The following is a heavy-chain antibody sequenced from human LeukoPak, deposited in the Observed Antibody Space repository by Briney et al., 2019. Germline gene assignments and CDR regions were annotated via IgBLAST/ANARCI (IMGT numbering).Heavy chain of an antibody. CDR2: IYYSGST. CDR1: GGSISSYY. J-gene: IGHJ4*02. V-gene: IGHV4-59*01. Sequence: SETLSLTCTVSGGSISSYYWSWIRQPPGKGLEWIGYIYYSGSTNYNPSLKSRVTISVDTSKNQFSLKLSSVTAADTAVYYCASTYSSGWYGVLGYWGQGTLVTVSS. D-gene: IGHD6-13*01. CDR3: ASTYSSGWYGVLGY.